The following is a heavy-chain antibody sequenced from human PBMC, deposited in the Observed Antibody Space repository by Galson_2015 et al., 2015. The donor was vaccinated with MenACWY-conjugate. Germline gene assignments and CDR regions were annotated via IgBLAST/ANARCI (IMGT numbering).Heavy chain of an antibody. CDR1: GDSFTSYY. D-gene: IGHD3-9*01. Sequence: LSLTCSVSGDSFTSYYWNWIRPPPGKGLEWIGYIFYSGATNTNPALKSRATISVDTSKNQFSLKLTSVTATDTAVYYCARGLPYGPLFDLDSWGQGILVTVSS. CDR2: IFYSGAT. J-gene: IGHJ4*02. CDR3: ARGLPYGPLFDLDS. V-gene: IGHV4-59*01.